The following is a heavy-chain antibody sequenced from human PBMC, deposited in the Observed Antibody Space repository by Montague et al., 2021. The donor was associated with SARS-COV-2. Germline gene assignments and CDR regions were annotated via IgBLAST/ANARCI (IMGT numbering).Heavy chain of an antibody. CDR2: ISYDGSNK. V-gene: IGHV3-30-3*01. Sequence: SLRLSCAASGFTFSSYAMPWVRQAPGKGLEWVAVISYDGSNKYYADSXKGRFTISRDNSKNTLYLQMNSLRAEDTAVYYCARDPFYYDILTGYIYPAYYYYGMDVWGQGTTVTVSS. D-gene: IGHD3-9*01. CDR3: ARDPFYYDILTGYIYPAYYYYGMDV. J-gene: IGHJ6*02. CDR1: GFTFSSYA.